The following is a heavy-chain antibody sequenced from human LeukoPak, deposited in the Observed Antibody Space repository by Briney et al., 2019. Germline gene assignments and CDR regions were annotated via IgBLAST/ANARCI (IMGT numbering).Heavy chain of an antibody. CDR1: GGSISSSSYY. CDR3: ARGGGLTRLDY. V-gene: IGHV4-39*01. D-gene: IGHD4/OR15-4a*01. Sequence: SETLSLTCTVSGGSISSSSYYWGWIRQPPGKGLEWIGSIYYSGSTYYNPSLKSRVTISVDTSKNQFSLKLSSATAADTAVYYCARGGGLTRLDYWGQGTLVTVSS. CDR2: IYYSGST. J-gene: IGHJ4*02.